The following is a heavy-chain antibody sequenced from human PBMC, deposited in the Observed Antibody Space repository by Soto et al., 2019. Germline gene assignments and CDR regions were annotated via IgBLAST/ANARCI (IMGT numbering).Heavy chain of an antibody. CDR3: ASPSYGDYSWIY. CDR1: GGSISSGYYY. CDR2: IYYSGST. J-gene: IGHJ4*02. D-gene: IGHD4-17*01. Sequence: SETLSLTCTVSGGSISSGYYYWSWIRQPPGKGLEWIGYIYYSGSTYYNPSLKSRVTISVDTSKNQFSLKLSSVTAEDTAVYYCASPSYGDYSWIYWGQGTLVTVSS. V-gene: IGHV4-30-4*01.